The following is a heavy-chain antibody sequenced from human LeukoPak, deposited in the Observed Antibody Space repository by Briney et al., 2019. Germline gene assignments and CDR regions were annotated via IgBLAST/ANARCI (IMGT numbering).Heavy chain of an antibody. CDR2: IYYSGST. D-gene: IGHD4-17*01. Sequence: PSETLSLTCTVSGGSINSYYWSWIRQPPGKGLEWIGYIYYSGSTNYNPSLKSRVTISVDTSKNQFSLKLSSVTAADTAVYYCARGSDYGDYEYWGQGTLVTVSS. CDR3: ARGSDYGDYEY. J-gene: IGHJ4*02. CDR1: GGSINSYY. V-gene: IGHV4-59*01.